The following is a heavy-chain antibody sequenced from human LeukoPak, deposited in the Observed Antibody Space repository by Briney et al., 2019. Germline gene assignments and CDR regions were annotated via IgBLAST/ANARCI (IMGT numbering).Heavy chain of an antibody. CDR1: GYTFTSYD. Sequence: ASVKVSCKASGYTFTSYDINWVRQATGQGLEWMGWMNPNSGNTGYAQKFQGRVTMTRNTSISIAYMEVSSLRSEDTAVYYCARGTRGDILTGYSLGYWDQGTLVTVSS. V-gene: IGHV1-8*01. J-gene: IGHJ4*02. D-gene: IGHD3-9*01. CDR3: ARGTRGDILTGYSLGY. CDR2: MNPNSGNT.